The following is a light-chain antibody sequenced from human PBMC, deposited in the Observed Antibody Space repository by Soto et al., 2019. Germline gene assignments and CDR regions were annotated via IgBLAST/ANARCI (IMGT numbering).Light chain of an antibody. Sequence: QSVLTQPPSASGSPGQSVTISCTRNSSDVGTYDYVSWFQHQPGKAPKLIIFEVTKRPSGVPDRFSGSKSGDTASLTVSGLQAEDEADYYCNSFSASDIVVFGGGTKLTVL. CDR3: NSFSASDIVV. CDR2: EVT. CDR1: SSDVGTYDY. J-gene: IGLJ2*01. V-gene: IGLV2-8*01.